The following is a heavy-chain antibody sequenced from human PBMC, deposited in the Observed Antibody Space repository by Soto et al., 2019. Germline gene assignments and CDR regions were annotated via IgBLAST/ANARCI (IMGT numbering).Heavy chain of an antibody. V-gene: IGHV4-59*01. D-gene: IGHD2-8*01. J-gene: IGHJ5*02. CDR2: IYYSGST. CDR3: ARVDLYDNRPNWFDP. CDR1: GGSISSYY. Sequence: SETLSLTCTVSGGSISSYYWSWIRQPPGKGLEWIGYIYYSGSTNYNPSLKSRVTISVDTSKNQFSLKLSSVTAADTAVYYCARVDLYDNRPNWFDPWGQGTLVTVS.